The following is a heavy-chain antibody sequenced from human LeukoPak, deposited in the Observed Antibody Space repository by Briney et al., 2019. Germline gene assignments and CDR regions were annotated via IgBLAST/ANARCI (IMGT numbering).Heavy chain of an antibody. Sequence: ASVKVSCKVSGYTLTQLSMHWVRQAPGKGVEWVGGFDPEDGETIYAQKFQGRVTMTEDTSTDTAYMELSSLRSEDTAVYYCARDHYDILTGQPKGDYWGQGTLVTVSS. V-gene: IGHV1-24*01. CDR3: ARDHYDILTGQPKGDY. CDR1: GYTLTQLS. CDR2: FDPEDGET. D-gene: IGHD3-9*01. J-gene: IGHJ4*02.